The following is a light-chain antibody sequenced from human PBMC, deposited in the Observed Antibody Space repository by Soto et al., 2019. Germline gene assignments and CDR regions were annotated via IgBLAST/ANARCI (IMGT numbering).Light chain of an antibody. CDR3: QQYNSYPWT. CDR1: QSISSW. CDR2: KAS. Sequence: CRASQSISSWLAWYQQKPGKAPKLLIYKASSLESGVPSRFSGSGSGTEFTLTISSLQPDDFATYYCQQYNSYPWTFGQGTKVDIK. V-gene: IGKV1-5*03. J-gene: IGKJ1*01.